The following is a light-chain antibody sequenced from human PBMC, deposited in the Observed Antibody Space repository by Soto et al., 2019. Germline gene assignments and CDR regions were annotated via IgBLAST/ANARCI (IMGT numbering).Light chain of an antibody. CDR2: AAF. Sequence: DIQMTQSPSSVSASVGDRVTITCRASQDIGSYLAWYQQKPGEAPKVLIYAAFTLQTGVASRFSGSGSGTDFILTISSLQPEDFATYYCQQTYSFPLTFGGGTKVEIK. J-gene: IGKJ4*01. CDR1: QDIGSY. CDR3: QQTYSFPLT. V-gene: IGKV1D-12*01.